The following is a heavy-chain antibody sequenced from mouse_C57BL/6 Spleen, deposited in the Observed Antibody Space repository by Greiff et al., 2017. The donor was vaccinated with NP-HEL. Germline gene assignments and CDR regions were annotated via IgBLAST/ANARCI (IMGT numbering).Heavy chain of an antibody. Sequence: EVHLVESGGGLVKPGGSLKLSCAASGFTFSSYAMSWVRQTPEKRLEWVATISDGGSYTYYPDNVKGRFTISRDNAKNNLYLQMSHLKSEDTAMYYCARPSTVVDAMDYWGQGTSVTVSS. CDR3: ARPSTVVDAMDY. J-gene: IGHJ4*01. CDR1: GFTFSSYA. V-gene: IGHV5-4*01. D-gene: IGHD1-1*01. CDR2: ISDGGSYT.